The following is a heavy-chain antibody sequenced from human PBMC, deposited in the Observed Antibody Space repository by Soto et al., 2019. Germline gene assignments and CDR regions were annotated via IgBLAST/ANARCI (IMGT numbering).Heavy chain of an antibody. D-gene: IGHD3-16*01. Sequence: GGSLRLSCTVSGFTVSSNYMTWVRQAPGKGLEWVSVIHSDGSTSYADSVKGRFIISRDNSKNTMFLQMNSLRPEDTAVYYCARDQEGYDYYYGVDVWGQGTTVNVSS. CDR1: GFTVSSNY. J-gene: IGHJ6*02. CDR2: IHSDGST. V-gene: IGHV3-66*01. CDR3: ARDQEGYDYYYGVDV.